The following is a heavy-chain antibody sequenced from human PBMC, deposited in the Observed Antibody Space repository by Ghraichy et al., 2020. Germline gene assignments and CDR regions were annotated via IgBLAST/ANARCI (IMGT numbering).Heavy chain of an antibody. Sequence: GGSLRLSCAASGFAFSSYAMSWVRQAPGKGLEWVSPISVSGGTTNYADSVRGRFTISRDDSKNTLYLQMNSLRADDTAVYCCAKPSGSRFDYWGQGTLVTVSS. CDR1: GFAFSSYA. CDR2: ISVSGGTT. J-gene: IGHJ4*02. D-gene: IGHD6-13*01. CDR3: AKPSGSRFDY. V-gene: IGHV3-23*01.